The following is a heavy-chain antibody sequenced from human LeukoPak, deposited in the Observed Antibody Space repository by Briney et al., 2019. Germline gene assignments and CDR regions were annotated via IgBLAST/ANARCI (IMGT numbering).Heavy chain of an antibody. CDR2: IYHSGST. CDR1: GYSISSGYY. J-gene: IGHJ4*02. D-gene: IGHD6-13*01. V-gene: IGHV4-38-2*01. Sequence: SETLSLTCAVSGYSISSGYYWGWIRQPPGKGLEWIGSIYHSGSTYYNPSLKCRVTISVDTSKNQFSLKLSSVTAADTAVYYCARGLDPGIAAAPIDYWGQGTLVTVSS. CDR3: ARGLDPGIAAAPIDY.